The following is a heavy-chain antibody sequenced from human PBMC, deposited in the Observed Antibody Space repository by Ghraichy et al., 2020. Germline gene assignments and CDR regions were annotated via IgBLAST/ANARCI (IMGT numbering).Heavy chain of an antibody. D-gene: IGHD6-13*01. CDR2: IYYSGST. V-gene: IGHV4-59*01. Sequence: SETLSLTCTVSGGSISSYYWSWIRQPPGKGLERIGYIYYSGSTNYNPSLKSRVTISVDTSKNQFSLKLSSVTAADTAVYYCARDRGAYSSSWYSWGDAFDIWGQGTMVTVSS. J-gene: IGHJ3*02. CDR3: ARDRGAYSSSWYSWGDAFDI. CDR1: GGSISSYY.